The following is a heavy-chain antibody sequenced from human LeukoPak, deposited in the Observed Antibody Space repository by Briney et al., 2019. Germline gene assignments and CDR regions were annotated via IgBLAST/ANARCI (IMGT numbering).Heavy chain of an antibody. J-gene: IGHJ4*02. Sequence: SETLSLTCAVYGGSFSGYYWSWIRQPPGKGLEWIGEINHSGSTNYNPSLKSRVTISVDTSKNQFSLKLSSVTAADTAVYYCARGRYHVDYWGQGTLVTVSS. CDR3: ARGRYHVDY. D-gene: IGHD2-2*01. CDR2: INHSGST. CDR1: GGSFSGYY. V-gene: IGHV4-34*01.